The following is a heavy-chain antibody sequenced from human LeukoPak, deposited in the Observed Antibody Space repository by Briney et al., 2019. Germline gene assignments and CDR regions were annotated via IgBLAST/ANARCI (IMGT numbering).Heavy chain of an antibody. CDR1: GFTFGSYA. CDR3: ARTIAQYSNSWLYFYYGLDV. D-gene: IGHD6-13*01. J-gene: IGHJ6*02. V-gene: IGHV3-23*01. Sequence: GGSPRLSCTASGFTFGSYAMSWVRQAPGKGLEWVSSISGGSEDTYYADSVKGRFTISRDNSKSTLNLQLNSLRAEDTAVYYCARTIAQYSNSWLYFYYGLDVWGQGTTVTVSS. CDR2: ISGGSEDT.